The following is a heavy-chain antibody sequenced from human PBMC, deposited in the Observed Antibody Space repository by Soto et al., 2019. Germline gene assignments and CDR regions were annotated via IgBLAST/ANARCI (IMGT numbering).Heavy chain of an antibody. D-gene: IGHD2-2*01. V-gene: IGHV3-23*01. CDR2: ISDDGGAT. Sequence: EVQLLESGGGLVQPGGSLRLSCAASGFAFSSYAMSWVRQAPGKGLEWVSIISDDGGATYYADSVKGRFTISRDNSRSTLCLQMNSLGAEDTAVYYCARALGVVVPAASRFFGCWGQGTLVTVSS. CDR3: ARALGVVVPAASRFFGC. J-gene: IGHJ4*02. CDR1: GFAFSSYA.